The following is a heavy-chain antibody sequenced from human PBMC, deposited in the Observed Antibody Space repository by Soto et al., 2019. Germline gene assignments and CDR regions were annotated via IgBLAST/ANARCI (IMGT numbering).Heavy chain of an antibody. D-gene: IGHD2-15*01. CDR2: IIPIFGTA. V-gene: IGHV1-69*13. J-gene: IGHJ3*02. CDR1: GGTFSSYA. CDR3: ARVGDCSGGSCRIQRDFGVFDI. Sequence: SVKVSCKASGGTFSSYAISWVRQAPGQGLEWMGGIIPIFGTANYAQKFQGRVTITADESTSTAYMELSSLRSEDTAVYYCARVGDCSGGSCRIQRDFGVFDIWGQGTMVTVSS.